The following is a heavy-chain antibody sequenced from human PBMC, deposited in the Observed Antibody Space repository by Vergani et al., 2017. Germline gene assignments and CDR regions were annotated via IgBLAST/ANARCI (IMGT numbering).Heavy chain of an antibody. CDR2: IIPIFGTA. J-gene: IGHJ3*02. D-gene: IGHD6-13*01. V-gene: IGHV1-2*02. Sequence: QVQLVQSGAEVKKPGASVKVSCKASGYTFTGYYMHWVRQAPGQGLEWMGWIIPIFGTANYAQKFQGRVTMTRDTSISTAYMELSRLRSDDTAVYYCARDYSSSWFFAFDIWGQGTMVTVSS. CDR3: ARDYSSSWFFAFDI. CDR1: GYTFTGYY.